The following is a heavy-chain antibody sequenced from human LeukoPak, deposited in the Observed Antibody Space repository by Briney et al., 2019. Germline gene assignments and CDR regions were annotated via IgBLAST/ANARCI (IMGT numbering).Heavy chain of an antibody. CDR1: GGSFSGYY. J-gene: IGHJ5*02. CDR2: INHSGST. D-gene: IGHD3-22*01. Sequence: SETLSLTCAVYGGSFSGYYWSWIRQPPGKGLEWIGEINHSGSTNYNPSLKSRVTISVDTSKNQFSLKLSSVTAADTAVYYCARKGTYSYDTAGGFDPWGQGTLVTVSS. V-gene: IGHV4-34*01. CDR3: ARKGTYSYDTAGGFDP.